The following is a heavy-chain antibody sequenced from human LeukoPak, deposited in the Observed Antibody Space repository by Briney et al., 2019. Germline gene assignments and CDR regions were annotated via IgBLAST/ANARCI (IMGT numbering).Heavy chain of an antibody. D-gene: IGHD4-17*01. CDR3: ASPYDYGDHYLDALDI. J-gene: IGHJ3*02. Sequence: EASVKVSCTASGDTFSSFAVSWVRQAPGQGLEWMGLISGSFGTANYAQSVQGRVTISADNSLSTAYMELSSLKSDDTAVYYCASPYDYGDHYLDALDIWGQGTMVTVSS. V-gene: IGHV1-69*06. CDR2: ISGSFGTA. CDR1: GDTFSSFA.